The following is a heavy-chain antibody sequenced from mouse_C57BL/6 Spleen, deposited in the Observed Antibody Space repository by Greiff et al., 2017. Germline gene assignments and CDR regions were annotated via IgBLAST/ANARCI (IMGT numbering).Heavy chain of an antibody. Sequence: QVQLQQPGAELVKPGASVKLSCKASGYTFTSYWMHWVKQRPGQGLEWIGMIHPNSGSTNYNEKFKGKATLTVDKSSSTAYMQLSSLTSEDSAVYYCARREVYYAMDYWGQGTSVTVSS. CDR2: IHPNSGST. CDR3: ARREVYYAMDY. J-gene: IGHJ4*01. V-gene: IGHV1-64*01. CDR1: GYTFTSYW.